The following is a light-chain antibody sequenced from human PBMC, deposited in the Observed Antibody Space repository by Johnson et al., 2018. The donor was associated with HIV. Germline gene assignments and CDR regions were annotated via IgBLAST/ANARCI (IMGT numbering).Light chain of an antibody. CDR2: ENN. CDR1: TYNIGNNY. CDR3: GTWDTSLSAGYV. Sequence: QSVLTQPPSVSAAPGQKVSISCSGSTYNIGNNYVSWYRHLPGTAPKLLMFENNQRPSGIPDRFSGSKSGTSATLGITGLQTGDEADYYCGTWDTSLSAGYVFGTGTKVTVL. V-gene: IGLV1-51*02. J-gene: IGLJ1*01.